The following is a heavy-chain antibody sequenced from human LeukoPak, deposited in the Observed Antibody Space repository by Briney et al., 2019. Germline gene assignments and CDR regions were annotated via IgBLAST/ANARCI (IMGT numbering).Heavy chain of an antibody. CDR2: ISAYNGNT. D-gene: IGHD2-2*01. V-gene: IGHV1-18*04. CDR3: ARMEEYCSSTSCYDNWFDP. J-gene: IGHJ5*02. Sequence: GASVKVSCKASGYTFTSYGISWVRQAPGQGLEWMGWISAYNGNTNYAQKLQGRVTMTTDTSTSTAYMELRSLRSDDTAVYYCARMEEYCSSTSCYDNWFDPWGKGTLVTVSS. CDR1: GYTFTSYG.